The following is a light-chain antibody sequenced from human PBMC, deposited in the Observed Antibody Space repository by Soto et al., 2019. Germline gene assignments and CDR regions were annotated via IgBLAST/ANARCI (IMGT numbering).Light chain of an antibody. V-gene: IGLV2-14*01. Sequence: QSARTPPAGVTGSPGPSITISCTETSGDVDAFDYVSWYQQHPGKAPTLMILEVSDRPSGVSDRFSGSKSGSTASLTISWLQAEDEADYFCTSFTISSTQGFGTGTKVTVL. CDR3: TSFTISSTQG. CDR2: EVS. J-gene: IGLJ1*01. CDR1: SGDVDAFDY.